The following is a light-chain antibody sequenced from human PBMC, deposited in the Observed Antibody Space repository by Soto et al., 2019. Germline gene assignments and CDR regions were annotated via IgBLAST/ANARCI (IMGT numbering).Light chain of an antibody. CDR3: QQRSNWPRT. CDR2: DAS. J-gene: IGKJ1*01. Sequence: EIVFTQSPATLSLSPGERATLSRRASQSVSSYLAWYQQKPGQAPRLLIYDASNRATGIPARFSGSGSGTDFTLTISSLEPEDFAVYYCQQRSNWPRTFGQGTKVDIK. V-gene: IGKV3-11*01. CDR1: QSVSSY.